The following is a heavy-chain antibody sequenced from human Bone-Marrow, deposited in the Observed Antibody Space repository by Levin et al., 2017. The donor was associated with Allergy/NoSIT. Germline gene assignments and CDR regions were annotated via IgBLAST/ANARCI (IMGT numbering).Heavy chain of an antibody. CDR1: GGAFSDFA. J-gene: IGHJ4*02. Sequence: SVKVSCRASGGAFSDFAFSWVRQAPGQGLEWLGGIIPTFGTPDYAHNFQGRVTITADEGTSTVYMELSSLRSEDTAVYYCARSRDSMRPFGGVIAAYFFDYWGQGTLFTVST. D-gene: IGHD3-16*02. CDR3: ARSRDSMRPFGGVIAAYFFDY. CDR2: IIPTFGTP. V-gene: IGHV1-69*13.